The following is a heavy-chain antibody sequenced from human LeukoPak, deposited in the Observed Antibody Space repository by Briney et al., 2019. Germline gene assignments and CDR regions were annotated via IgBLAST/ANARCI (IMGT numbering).Heavy chain of an antibody. D-gene: IGHD2-15*01. Sequence: GGSLRLSCAASGFTFNNYGMHWVRQAPGKGLDWVALIWYDGSNKYYADSVKGRFTISRDNSKNTLFLQMNSLRAEDTAVYYCAKGVDYCSGGSCPADYWGPGTLVTVSS. CDR2: IWYDGSNK. V-gene: IGHV3-30*02. CDR1: GFTFNNYG. CDR3: AKGVDYCSGGSCPADY. J-gene: IGHJ4*02.